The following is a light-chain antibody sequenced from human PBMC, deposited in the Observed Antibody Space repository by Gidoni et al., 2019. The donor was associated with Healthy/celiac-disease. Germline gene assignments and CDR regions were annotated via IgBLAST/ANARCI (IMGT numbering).Light chain of an antibody. Sequence: QSVLTQPPSESGAPGQRFTIPCSGSSSNIGSNTVNWYQPLPGTAPKLVIYSNEQRPSGVPDRFSGSKSYTAASLAIIGLQSEGEADYYCVAWDDSLNGPVFGTGTTVTVL. CDR3: VAWDDSLNGPV. CDR2: SNE. J-gene: IGLJ1*01. CDR1: SSNIGSNT. V-gene: IGLV1-44*01.